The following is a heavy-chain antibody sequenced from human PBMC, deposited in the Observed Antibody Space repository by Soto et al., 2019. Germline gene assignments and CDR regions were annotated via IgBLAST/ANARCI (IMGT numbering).Heavy chain of an antibody. CDR1: GFTFSNAW. CDR2: IKSKTDGGTT. D-gene: IGHD6-19*01. CDR3: TTYTGYSSGWYYRY. V-gene: IGHV3-15*01. Sequence: GGSLRLSCAASGFTFSNAWMSWVRQAPGKGLEWVGRIKSKTDGGTTDYAAPVKGRFTISRDDSKNTLYLQMNSLKTEDTAVYYCTTYTGYSSGWYYRYWGQGTLVTVSS. J-gene: IGHJ4*02.